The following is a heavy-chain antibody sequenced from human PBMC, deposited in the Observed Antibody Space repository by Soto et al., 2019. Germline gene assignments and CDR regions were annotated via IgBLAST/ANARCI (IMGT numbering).Heavy chain of an antibody. CDR1: GGSISSGSYY. D-gene: IGHD2-2*02. Sequence: SETLSLTCTVSGGSISSGSYYWGWIRQPPGKGLEWIGSIYYSGSTYYNPSLKSRVTMSVDASKSQFSLKLNSVTAADTAVYYCARHLGPIPTFDYWGQGTLVTVSS. CDR2: IYYSGST. V-gene: IGHV4-39*01. CDR3: ARHLGPIPTFDY. J-gene: IGHJ4*02.